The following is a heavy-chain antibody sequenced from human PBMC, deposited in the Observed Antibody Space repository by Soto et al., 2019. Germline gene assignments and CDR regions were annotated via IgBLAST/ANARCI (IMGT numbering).Heavy chain of an antibody. D-gene: IGHD1-26*01. CDR2: IIGSGGST. CDR1: GFTFSSYA. V-gene: IGHV3-23*01. Sequence: PGGSLRLSSAASGFTFSSYAMSWVRQPPGRGLEWVSAIIGSGGSTYYADSVKGRFTISRENSKYTLYLQMNSLRAEDTCVYYCAKADVWELLNRPPFDYWGQGTLVTVSS. J-gene: IGHJ4*02. CDR3: AKADVWELLNRPPFDY.